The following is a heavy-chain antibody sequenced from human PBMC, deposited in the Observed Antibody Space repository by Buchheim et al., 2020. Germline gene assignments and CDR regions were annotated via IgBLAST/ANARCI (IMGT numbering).Heavy chain of an antibody. CDR1: GYTFTSYY. Sequence: QVQLVQSGAEVKKPGASVKVSCKASGYTFTSYYMHWVRQAPGQGLERMGRFNPSGGSTTYAQKFQGRVHINRDTSTSTVYMELSSLRSEDTAVYYCARDGHNWNFDYWGQGTL. D-gene: IGHD1-20*01. CDR3: ARDGHNWNFDY. J-gene: IGHJ4*02. V-gene: IGHV1-46*01. CDR2: FNPSGGST.